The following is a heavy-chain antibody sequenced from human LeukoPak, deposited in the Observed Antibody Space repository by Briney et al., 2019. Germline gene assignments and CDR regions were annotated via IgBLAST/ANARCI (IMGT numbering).Heavy chain of an antibody. Sequence: GGSLRLSCAASGFTFGNFGMHWVRQAPGKGLEWVSDIWYDGSNKYYADSVRGRFTISRDNAKNSLYLQMNSLRAEDTAVYYCACRGLEWFDYWGQGTLVTVSS. CDR3: ACRGLEWFDY. J-gene: IGHJ4*02. V-gene: IGHV3-33*01. D-gene: IGHD3-3*01. CDR1: GFTFGNFG. CDR2: IWYDGSNK.